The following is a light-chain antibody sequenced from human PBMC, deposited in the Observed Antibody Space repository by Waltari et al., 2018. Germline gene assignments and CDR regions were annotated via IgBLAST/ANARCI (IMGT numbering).Light chain of an antibody. CDR1: QSGGRS. CDR3: QQYDISPVT. J-gene: IGKJ1*01. V-gene: IGKV3-20*01. CDR2: GTS. Sequence: EIVLTQSPGTLSLSPGERATLSCWARQSGGRSLAWDQQKPGQAPSLLIYGTSTRATGIPDRFSGSGSGTHFCLTISRLEPEDFAAYYCQQYDISPVTFGQGTKVEIK.